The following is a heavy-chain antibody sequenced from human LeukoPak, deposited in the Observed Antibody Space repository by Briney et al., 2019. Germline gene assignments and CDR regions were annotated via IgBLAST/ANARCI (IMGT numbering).Heavy chain of an antibody. D-gene: IGHD4-17*01. J-gene: IGHJ6*03. V-gene: IGHV3-72*01. CDR3: ARVTVTTGSYYYYMAV. CDR1: GFTFSDHY. CDR2: TRGKPNSYTT. Sequence: GGSLRLSCAASGFTFSDHYMDWVRQAPGKGLEWVGRTRGKPNSYTTEYAASVKGRFTISRDDSKNSLYLQMNSLKTEATAVYYCARVTVTTGSYYYYMAVWGKGTTVTVSS.